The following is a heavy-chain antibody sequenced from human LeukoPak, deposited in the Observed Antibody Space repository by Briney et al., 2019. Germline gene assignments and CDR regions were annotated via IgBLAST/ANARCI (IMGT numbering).Heavy chain of an antibody. Sequence: RSQTLSLTCAISGDSVSSNSAAWSWIRQSPSRGLEWLGRTYYRSKWYNDYAVSVESRITIKPDTSKNQFSLQLNSVTPEDTAVYYCARGYAGGNDIWGQGTMVTVSS. CDR2: TYYRSKWYN. D-gene: IGHD1-26*01. CDR1: GDSVSSNSAA. CDR3: ARGYAGGNDI. J-gene: IGHJ3*02. V-gene: IGHV6-1*01.